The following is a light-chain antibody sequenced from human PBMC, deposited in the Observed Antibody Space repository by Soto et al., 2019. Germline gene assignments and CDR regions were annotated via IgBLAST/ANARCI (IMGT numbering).Light chain of an antibody. CDR2: NAS. J-gene: IGKJ3*01. Sequence: AIQMTQSPSSLSSSVGDRVTITCRASQDIRNDLGWYQHKPGKAPNRLLYNASSLQSGVPSRFNGSGSGTDFTLTISSLQPEDSATYYCLQDDSYPRTFGPGTKVDVK. CDR1: QDIRND. CDR3: LQDDSYPRT. V-gene: IGKV1-6*01.